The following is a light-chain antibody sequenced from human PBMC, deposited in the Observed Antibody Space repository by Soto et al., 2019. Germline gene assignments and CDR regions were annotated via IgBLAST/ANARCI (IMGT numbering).Light chain of an antibody. J-gene: IGLJ1*01. CDR1: SSDVGAYNS. Sequence: QSVLTQPPSASGSPGQSVIASCTGTSSDVGAYNSVSWFQHHPGKAPKLMIYDVTERPSGVPYRFSGSKSGNTASLTISGLQAEGEADYYCCSYAGSYSYVFGTGTKVTVL. V-gene: IGLV2-11*01. CDR2: DVT. CDR3: CSYAGSYSYV.